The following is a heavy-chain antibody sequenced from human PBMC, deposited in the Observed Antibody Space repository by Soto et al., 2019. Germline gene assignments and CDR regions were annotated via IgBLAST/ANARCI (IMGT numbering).Heavy chain of an antibody. V-gene: IGHV4-4*02. Sequence: SETLSLTCAVSGGSISSSNWWSWVRQPPGKGLEWIGEIYHSGSTNYNPSLKSRVTISVDKSKNQFSLKLSSVTAADTAVYYCARRGAGEGGGYDAEFDYWGQGTLVTVSS. CDR2: IYHSGST. CDR3: ARRGAGEGGGYDAEFDY. D-gene: IGHD5-12*01. J-gene: IGHJ4*02. CDR1: GGSISSSNW.